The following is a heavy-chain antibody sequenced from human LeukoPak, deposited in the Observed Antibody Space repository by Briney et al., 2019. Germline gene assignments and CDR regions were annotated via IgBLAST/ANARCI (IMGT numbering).Heavy chain of an antibody. J-gene: IGHJ6*02. D-gene: IGHD6-19*01. V-gene: IGHV5-51*01. CDR3: ARTDRGVGQWLVPYYYYGMDV. CDR2: IYPGDSDT. CDR1: GYGFTSYW. Sequence: GESLKISCKGSGYGFTSYWIGWVRQMPGKGLEWMGIIYPGDSDTRYSPSFQGQVTISADKSISTAYLQWSSLKASDTAMYYCARTDRGVGQWLVPYYYYGMDVWGQGTTVTVSS.